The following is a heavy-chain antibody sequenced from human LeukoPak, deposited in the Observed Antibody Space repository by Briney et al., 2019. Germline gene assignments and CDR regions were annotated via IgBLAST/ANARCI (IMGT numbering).Heavy chain of an antibody. CDR1: GGSISSYY. J-gene: IGHJ4*02. D-gene: IGHD3-10*01. CDR3: ARESPRKLPTYYGSGSYGPGFVY. V-gene: IGHV4-59*01. CDR2: ISYDGIT. Sequence: AETLILSCTASGGSISSYYRSWIQQPPGKGLEWVGNISYDGITNYNPSFKSRVTISIDTSKNQSSLKLSFVTAADTAVYYCARESPRKLPTYYGSGSYGPGFVYWGQGTLVTVSS.